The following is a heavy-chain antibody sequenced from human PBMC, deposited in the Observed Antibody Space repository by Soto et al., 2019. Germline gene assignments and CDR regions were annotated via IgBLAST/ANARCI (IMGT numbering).Heavy chain of an antibody. CDR3: ASRITVFGVVIPY. V-gene: IGHV4-34*01. J-gene: IGHJ4*02. Sequence: SETLSLTCAVYGGSFSGYYWSWIRQPPGKGLEWTGEINHSGSTNYNPSLKSRVTISVDTSKNQFSLKLSSVTAADTAVYYCASRITVFGVVIPYWGQGTLVTVSS. CDR2: INHSGST. D-gene: IGHD3-3*01. CDR1: GGSFSGYY.